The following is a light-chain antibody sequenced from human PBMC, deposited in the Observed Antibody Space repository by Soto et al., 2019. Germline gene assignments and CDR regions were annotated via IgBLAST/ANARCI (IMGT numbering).Light chain of an antibody. CDR3: QQYGSSPPIT. CDR1: QAISGNY. V-gene: IGKV3-20*01. CDR2: GAS. Sequence: EIVLTQSPGTLSLSPGEGASLSCSASQAISGNYLAWYQHKPGQAPRLLMYGASSRATGIPDRFSGSGSGTDFTLTISRLEPEDFAVYYCQQYGSSPPITCGQGTRREIK. J-gene: IGKJ5*01.